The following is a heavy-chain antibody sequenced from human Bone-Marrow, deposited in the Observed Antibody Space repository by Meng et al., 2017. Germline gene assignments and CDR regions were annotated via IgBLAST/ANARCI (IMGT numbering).Heavy chain of an antibody. CDR3: ARGPTTMAHDFDY. D-gene: IGHD4-11*01. V-gene: IGHV4-34*01. CDR2: SNHSGST. J-gene: IGHJ4*02. Sequence: QGLLPRWGAGLLKPSETLSLTCVVSGASFSDYYWSWLRQPPGQELEWIGESNHSGSTNYNPSLESRATTSVDTSQNNLSLKLSSVTAADSAVYYCARGPTTMAHDFDYWGQGTLVTVSS. CDR1: GASFSDYY.